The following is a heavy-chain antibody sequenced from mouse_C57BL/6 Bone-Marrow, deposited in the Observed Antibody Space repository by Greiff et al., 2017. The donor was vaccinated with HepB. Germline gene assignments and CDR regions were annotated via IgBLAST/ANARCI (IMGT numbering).Heavy chain of an antibody. Sequence: VQLQQPGAELVKPGASVKLSCKASGYTFTSYWMHWVKQRPGQGLEWIGMIHPNSGSTNYNEKFKSKATLTVDKSSSTAYMQLSSLTSEDSAVYYCARDGSSFYWYFDVWGTGTTVTVSS. CDR2: IHPNSGST. CDR1: GYTFTSYW. CDR3: ARDGSSFYWYFDV. J-gene: IGHJ1*03. V-gene: IGHV1-64*01. D-gene: IGHD1-1*01.